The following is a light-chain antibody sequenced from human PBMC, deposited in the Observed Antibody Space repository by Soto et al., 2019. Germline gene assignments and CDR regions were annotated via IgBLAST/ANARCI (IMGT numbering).Light chain of an antibody. J-gene: IGKJ5*01. V-gene: IGKV1-9*01. Sequence: DIQLTQSPSFLSASVGDRVTITCRASPGISDRLAWYQQRPGKAPNLLIHSASSLQSGVPLRFSGSGSGTEFTLTISSLQPADFATYYCQQRDGYPITFGQGTRLEMK. CDR3: QQRDGYPIT. CDR1: PGISDR. CDR2: SAS.